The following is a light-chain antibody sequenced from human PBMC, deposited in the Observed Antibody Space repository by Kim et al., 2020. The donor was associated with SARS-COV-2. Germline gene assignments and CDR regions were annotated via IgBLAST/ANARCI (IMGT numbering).Light chain of an antibody. CDR2: DAS. CDR3: QKRSNWPRT. V-gene: IGKV3-11*01. CDR1: QSVSTY. J-gene: IGKJ1*01. Sequence: EIVLTQSPATLSLSPGERATISCRASQSVSTYLAWYRQKPGQAPRLLIYDASNRATGIPARFIASGAGTDFNLTITALEPEDFALYYCQKRSNWPRTFGQGTKVDIK.